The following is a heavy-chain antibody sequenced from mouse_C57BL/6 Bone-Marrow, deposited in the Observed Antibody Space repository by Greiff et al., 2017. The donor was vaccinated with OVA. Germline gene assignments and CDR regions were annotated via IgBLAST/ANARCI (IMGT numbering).Heavy chain of an antibody. Sequence: VQLQQSGAELVKPGASVKLSCKASGYTFTSYWMQWVKQRPGQGLEWIGEIDPSDSYTNYNQKFKGKATLTVDTSSSTAYMQLSSLTSEDSAVYYCAFYYYGSSGYWGQGTTLTVSS. J-gene: IGHJ2*01. CDR1: GYTFTSYW. D-gene: IGHD1-1*01. V-gene: IGHV1-50*01. CDR3: AFYYYGSSGY. CDR2: IDPSDSYT.